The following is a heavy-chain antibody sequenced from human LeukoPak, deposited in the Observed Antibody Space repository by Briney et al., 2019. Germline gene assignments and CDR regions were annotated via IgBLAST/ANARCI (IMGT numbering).Heavy chain of an antibody. Sequence: SETMPLTCTVSGGSISSSSYYWGWIRQPPGKGLEWIGSIYYSGSTYYNPSLKSRVTISVDTSKNQFSLKLSSVTAADTAVYYCARLTSGSYDYWGQGTLVTVSS. CDR1: GGSISSSSYY. CDR2: IYYSGST. CDR3: ARLTSGSYDY. D-gene: IGHD1-26*01. J-gene: IGHJ4*02. V-gene: IGHV4-39*01.